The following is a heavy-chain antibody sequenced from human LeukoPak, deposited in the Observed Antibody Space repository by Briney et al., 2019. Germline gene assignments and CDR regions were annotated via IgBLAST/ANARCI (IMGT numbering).Heavy chain of an antibody. J-gene: IGHJ4*02. D-gene: IGHD2-2*02. Sequence: SQTLSLTCTVSGGSISSGSYYWSWIRQPAGKGPEWIGRIYTSGSTNYNPSLKSRVTISVDTSKNQFSLKLSSVTAADTAVYYCATHCSSTSCYKIKAFDYWGQGTLVTVSS. CDR1: GGSISSGSYY. V-gene: IGHV4-61*02. CDR3: ATHCSSTSCYKIKAFDY. CDR2: IYTSGST.